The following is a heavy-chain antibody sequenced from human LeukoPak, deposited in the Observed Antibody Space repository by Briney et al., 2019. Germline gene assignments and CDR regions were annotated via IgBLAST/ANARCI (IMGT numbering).Heavy chain of an antibody. CDR2: INPNSGES. V-gene: IGHV1-2*02. CDR1: GYTFTDYY. J-gene: IGHJ4*02. CDR3: ARDRDYSNTERGFDY. D-gene: IGHD4-11*01. Sequence: ASVKVSCTTSGYTFTDYYIHWVRQAPGQGLEWMGWINPNSGESNSAQKFQGGVTMTGDTSISTAYMELRRVTSDDTAVYYCARDRDYSNTERGFDYWGQGTLVTVSS.